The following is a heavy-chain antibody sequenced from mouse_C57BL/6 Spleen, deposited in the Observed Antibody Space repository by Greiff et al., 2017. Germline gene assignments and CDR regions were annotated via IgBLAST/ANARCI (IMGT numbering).Heavy chain of an antibody. V-gene: IGHV1-19*01. CDR3: ARRAAQATKLYYAMDY. D-gene: IGHD3-2*02. CDR1: GYTFTDYY. Sequence: EVQLQQSGPVLVKPGASVKMSCKASGYTFTDYYMNWVKQSHGKSLEWIGVINPYNGGTSYNQKFKGKATLTVDKSSSTAYMELNSLTSEDSAVYYCARRAAQATKLYYAMDYWGQGTSVTVSS. CDR2: INPYNGGT. J-gene: IGHJ4*01.